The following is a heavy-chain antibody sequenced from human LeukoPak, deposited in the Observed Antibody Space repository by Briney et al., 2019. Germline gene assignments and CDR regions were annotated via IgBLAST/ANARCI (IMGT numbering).Heavy chain of an antibody. V-gene: IGHV3-15*01. CDR2: IKRKTDGGAT. CDR1: GFTFSNAW. D-gene: IGHD1-14*01. Sequence: GGSLRLSCAASGFTFSNAWMTWVRQAPGKGLEWVGRIKRKTDGGATDYAAPVKGRFTISRDDSKNTLFLQMNSLKTEDTAVYYCARVGPWVNPDYYYYYMDVWGKGTTVTVSS. CDR3: ARVGPWVNPDYYYYYMDV. J-gene: IGHJ6*03.